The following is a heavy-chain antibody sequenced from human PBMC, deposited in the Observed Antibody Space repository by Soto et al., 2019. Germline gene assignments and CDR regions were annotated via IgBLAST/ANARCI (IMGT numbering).Heavy chain of an antibody. Sequence: QVQLQESGPGLVKPSETLSLTCTVSGGSVNSYYWSWIRQPPGKGLEWIGYTYYSGSTNYNPSLTSRAATSIDTSKNHFSLKLRSVTAADTAVYYCARIMTTKAYWGQGTLVTVSS. CDR3: ARIMTTKAY. V-gene: IGHV4-59*02. J-gene: IGHJ4*02. CDR2: TYYSGST. CDR1: GGSVNSYY. D-gene: IGHD4-4*01.